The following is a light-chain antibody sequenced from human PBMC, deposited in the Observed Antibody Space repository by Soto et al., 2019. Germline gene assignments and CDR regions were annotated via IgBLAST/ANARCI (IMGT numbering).Light chain of an antibody. CDR1: SSDVGGYNY. CDR3: CSYAGSYSWV. V-gene: IGLV2-11*01. Sequence: QSALTQPRSVSGSPGQSVTISCTGTSSDVGGYNYVSWYLQHPGKAPKLMIYDVSKRPSGVPDRFSGSKSGNTASLTISGLQAEDEADYYCCSYAGSYSWVFGGGTQLTVL. J-gene: IGLJ2*01. CDR2: DVS.